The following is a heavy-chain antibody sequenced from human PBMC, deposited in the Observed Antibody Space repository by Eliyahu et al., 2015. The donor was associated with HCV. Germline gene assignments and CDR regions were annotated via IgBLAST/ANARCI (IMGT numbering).Heavy chain of an antibody. V-gene: IGHV3-7*03. CDR2: IRQDGGEK. CDR3: AREIPWLRGAFDI. Sequence: EVQLVESGGDLVQPGGSLRVSCTAXGFTFSSSWMSWVRQAPGKGPEWVASIRQDGGEKYYVDSVKGRFTISRDNAKNSLYLQMDSLTADDTAVYYCAREIPWLRGAFDIWGQGTMVTVSS. CDR1: GFTFSSSW. D-gene: IGHD5-12*01. J-gene: IGHJ3*02.